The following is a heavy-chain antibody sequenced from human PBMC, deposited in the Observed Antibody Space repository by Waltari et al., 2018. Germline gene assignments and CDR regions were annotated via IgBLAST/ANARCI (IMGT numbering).Heavy chain of an antibody. CDR2: IFWYDDK. Sequence: QITLRESGPTLVKPTQTLTLTCTFSGFSLTTSGVGVGWIRQPPGKAPEWLALIFWYDDKRYRPSLKGRLTITTAASKDQVLLRMTNVSPVDTGTYYCARSPGFCSGGRCYADPYVDDWGQGTLVTVSS. V-gene: IGHV2-5*01. CDR1: GFSLTTSGVG. J-gene: IGHJ4*02. D-gene: IGHD2-15*01. CDR3: ARSPGFCSGGRCYADPYVDD.